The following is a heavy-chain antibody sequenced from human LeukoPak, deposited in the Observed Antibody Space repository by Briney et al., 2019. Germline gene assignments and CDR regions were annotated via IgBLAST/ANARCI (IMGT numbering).Heavy chain of an antibody. D-gene: IGHD5-18*01. V-gene: IGHV1-69*13. J-gene: IGHJ4*02. CDR2: IIPIFGTA. Sequence: SVKVSCKASGGTFSGYAISWVRQAPGQGLEWMGGIIPIFGTANYAQKFQGRVTITADESTSTAYMELSSLRSEDTAVYYCARGEYSYGYFDYWGQGTLVTVSS. CDR3: ARGEYSYGYFDY. CDR1: GGTFSGYA.